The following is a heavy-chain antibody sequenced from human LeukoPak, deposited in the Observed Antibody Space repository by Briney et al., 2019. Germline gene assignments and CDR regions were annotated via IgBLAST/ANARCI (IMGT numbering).Heavy chain of an antibody. CDR1: GFTFSSDF. Sequence: AGGSLRLSCVASGFTFSSDFMHWIRQAPGEGLMWVSQISGDETYTNYADSVKGRFTISRDNAKNSLYLQMNSLRAEDTAVYYCARPYSFDYWGQGTLVTVSS. V-gene: IGHV3-74*01. J-gene: IGHJ4*02. D-gene: IGHD1-26*01. CDR3: ARPYSFDY. CDR2: ISGDETYT.